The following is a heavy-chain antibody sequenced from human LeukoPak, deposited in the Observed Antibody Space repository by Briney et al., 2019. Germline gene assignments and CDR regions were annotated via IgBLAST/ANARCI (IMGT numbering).Heavy chain of an antibody. CDR1: GFTLSNYA. Sequence: PGASLRLSCVASGFTLSNYAMSWVRQAPGKGLEWVPSISGSGGSTYQAENVKGRFTISRDNSKNTLYLQMNSLRDEDTAIYYCAAGYTTGWYVRYFDYWGQGTLVTVSS. D-gene: IGHD6-19*01. CDR3: AAGYTTGWYVRYFDY. V-gene: IGHV3-23*01. CDR2: ISGSGGST. J-gene: IGHJ4*02.